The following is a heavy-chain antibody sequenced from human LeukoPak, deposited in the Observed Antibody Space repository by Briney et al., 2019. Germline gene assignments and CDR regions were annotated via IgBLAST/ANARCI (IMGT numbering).Heavy chain of an antibody. CDR1: GGSISYY. CDR3: ARTPPLWFGES. J-gene: IGHJ4*02. CDR2: IYTSGST. Sequence: PETLSLTCTVSGGSISYYWSWIRQPAGKGLEWIGRIYTSGSTNYNPSLKSRVTISVDTSKNQFSLKLSSVTAADTAVYYCARTPPLWFGESWGQGTLVTVSS. D-gene: IGHD3-10*01. V-gene: IGHV4-4*07.